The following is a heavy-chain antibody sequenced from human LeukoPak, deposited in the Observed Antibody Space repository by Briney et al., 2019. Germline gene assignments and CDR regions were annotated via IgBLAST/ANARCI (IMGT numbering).Heavy chain of an antibody. Sequence: PGGALRLSCAASGFTFSSYEMNWVRQAPGKGLEWISYISSSGRTIYYADSVNGRFTISRDNAKNSLYLQMNSLSVEDTAVYYCARGSLTGEYGMDVWGQGTTVTVSS. D-gene: IGHD1-20*01. V-gene: IGHV3-48*03. J-gene: IGHJ6*02. CDR2: ISSSGRTI. CDR3: ARGSLTGEYGMDV. CDR1: GFTFSSYE.